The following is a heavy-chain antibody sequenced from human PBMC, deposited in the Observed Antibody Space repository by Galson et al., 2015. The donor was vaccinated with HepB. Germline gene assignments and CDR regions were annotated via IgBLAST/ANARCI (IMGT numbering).Heavy chain of an antibody. CDR1: GYSFNKYA. D-gene: IGHD5-18*01. J-gene: IGHJ6*02. Sequence: SVKVSCKAPGYSFNKYAMNWVRQAPGQGLEWMGWINTNTGNPTYAQGFTGRFVFSGDTSVSTAYLQISRLKAEDTAVYYCATDRGYTYGHRTENQYYYYGMDVWGQGTTVTVSS. CDR2: INTNTGNP. V-gene: IGHV7-4-1*02. CDR3: ATDRGYTYGHRTENQYYYYGMDV.